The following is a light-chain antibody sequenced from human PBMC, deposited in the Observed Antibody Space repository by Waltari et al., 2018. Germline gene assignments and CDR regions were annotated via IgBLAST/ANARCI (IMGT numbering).Light chain of an antibody. CDR3: CSFATNSIVI. CDR1: GSDVGSYNL. V-gene: IGLV2-23*02. J-gene: IGLJ2*01. Sequence: QSALTQPASVSGSPGQSITISCSGTGSDVGSYNLVSWYQQHPGKAPKLIIYAVNMRPSGVSDRFSGSKSGVTASLTISGLQAEDEAVYCCCSFATNSIVIFGGGTKLTVL. CDR2: AVN.